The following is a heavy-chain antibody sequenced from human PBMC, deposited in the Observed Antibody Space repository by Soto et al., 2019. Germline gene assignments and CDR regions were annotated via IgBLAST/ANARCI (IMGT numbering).Heavy chain of an antibody. Sequence: QITLKESGPTLVKPTQTLTLTCTFSGFSLSTSVGGVGWIRQPPGKALEWLALIYWDNDKLYSPSLQSRLTITKDTSKNQVVLTMSNMDPVDTATYYCVHSRCGGDCLQSSPSHYYYGMDVWGQGTTVTVSS. CDR1: GFSLSTSVGG. CDR2: IYWDNDK. J-gene: IGHJ6*02. CDR3: VHSRCGGDCLQSSPSHYYYGMDV. D-gene: IGHD2-21*02. V-gene: IGHV2-5*02.